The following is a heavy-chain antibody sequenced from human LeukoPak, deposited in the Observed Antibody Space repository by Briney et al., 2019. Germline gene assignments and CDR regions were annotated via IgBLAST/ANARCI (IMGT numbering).Heavy chain of an antibody. Sequence: GGSLRLSCAASGFTFSSYAMSWVRQAPGKGLEWVSAISGSGGSTYYADSVKGRFTISRDNSKNTLYLQMNSLRAEDTAVYYCAKGQGRSTYYDILTGYYNLDYWGQGTLVTVSS. CDR1: GFTFSSYA. J-gene: IGHJ4*02. V-gene: IGHV3-23*01. CDR2: ISGSGGST. D-gene: IGHD3-9*01. CDR3: AKGQGRSTYYDILTGYYNLDY.